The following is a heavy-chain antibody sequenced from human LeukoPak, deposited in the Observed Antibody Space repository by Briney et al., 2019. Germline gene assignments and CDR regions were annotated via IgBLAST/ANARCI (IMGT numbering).Heavy chain of an antibody. J-gene: IGHJ4*02. V-gene: IGHV3-7*03. CDR2: IKQDGSEK. Sequence: GGSLRLSCAASGFTFGDTWMNWVRQVPGQGLEWVANIKQDGSEKFYVASVKGRFTISRDNGKSSLYLQMNPLRAEDTALYYCATSYDMGWLIGYWGQGTLVTVSS. CDR3: ATSYDMGWLIGY. D-gene: IGHD3/OR15-3a*01. CDR1: GFTFGDTW.